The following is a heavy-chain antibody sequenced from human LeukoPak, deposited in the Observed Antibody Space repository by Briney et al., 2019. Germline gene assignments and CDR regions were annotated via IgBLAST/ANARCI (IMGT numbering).Heavy chain of an antibody. D-gene: IGHD2-2*01. CDR1: GGSISSGDYY. J-gene: IGHJ6*02. CDR3: ARDPSVVPAYYYYGMDV. V-gene: IGHV4-30-4*01. CDR2: IYYSGST. Sequence: SETLSLTCTVSGGSISSGDYYWTWIRQLPGKGLEWIGYIYYSGSTYYNPSLKSRLTISIDTSKNQFSLKLSSVTAADTAVYYCARDPSVVPAYYYYGMDVWGQGTTVTVSS.